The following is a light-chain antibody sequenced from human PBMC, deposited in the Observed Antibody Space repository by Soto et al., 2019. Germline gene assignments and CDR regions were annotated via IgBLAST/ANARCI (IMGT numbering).Light chain of an antibody. Sequence: QSALTQPASVSGSPGQSITISCTGTSSDVGGYNYVSWYQQHPGKAPKLMIYDVSNRPSGVSNSFSGFKSGNTASLTISGLQAEDEADYYCSSYTSSSTVLFGGGTKLTVL. CDR2: DVS. V-gene: IGLV2-14*01. J-gene: IGLJ2*01. CDR1: SSDVGGYNY. CDR3: SSYTSSSTVL.